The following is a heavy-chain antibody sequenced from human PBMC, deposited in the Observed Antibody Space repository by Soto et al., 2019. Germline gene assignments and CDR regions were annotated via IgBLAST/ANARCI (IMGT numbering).Heavy chain of an antibody. J-gene: IGHJ6*02. CDR1: GCTFSSYA. CDR3: AKGTGYYDTSGYYTA. V-gene: IGHV3-23*01. CDR2: ISGSGGST. Sequence: VGSLRLSCAASGCTFSSYAMSWVRQSPGKGLEWVSAISGSGGSTYYTDSVKGRFTISRDNSKNTLYLQMNSLRAEDTAVYYCAKGTGYYDTSGYYTAWGQGTTVTVAS. D-gene: IGHD3-22*01.